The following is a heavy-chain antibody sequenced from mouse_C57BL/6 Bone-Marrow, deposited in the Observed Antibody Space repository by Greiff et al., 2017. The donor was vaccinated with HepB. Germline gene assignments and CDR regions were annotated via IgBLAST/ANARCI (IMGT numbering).Heavy chain of an antibody. CDR3: ARNRGYGNYYFDY. CDR2: IWTGGGT. V-gene: IGHV2-9-1*01. J-gene: IGHJ2*01. CDR1: GFSLTSYA. Sequence: VKLMESGPGLVAPSQSLSITCTVSGFSLTSYAISWVRQPPGKGLEWLGVIWTGGGTNYNSALKSRLSISKDNSKSQVFLKMNSLQTDDTARYYCARNRGYGNYYFDYWGQGTTLTVSS. D-gene: IGHD2-10*02.